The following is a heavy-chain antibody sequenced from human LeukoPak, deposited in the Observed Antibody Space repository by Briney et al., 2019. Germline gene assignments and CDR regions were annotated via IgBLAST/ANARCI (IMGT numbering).Heavy chain of an antibody. D-gene: IGHD1-26*01. V-gene: IGHV1-46*01. J-gene: IGHJ4*02. CDR1: GYTFTDYY. CDR2: INPSGGST. Sequence: ASVKVSCKASGYTFTDYYIHWVRQAPGQGLEWMGIINPSGGSTSYAQKFQGRVTMTRDTSISTAYMELSRLRSDDTAVYYCARESGSYSRSTDYWGQGTLVTVSS. CDR3: ARESGSYSRSTDY.